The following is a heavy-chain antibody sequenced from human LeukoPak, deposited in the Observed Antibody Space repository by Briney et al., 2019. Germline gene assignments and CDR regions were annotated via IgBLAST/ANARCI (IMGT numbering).Heavy chain of an antibody. D-gene: IGHD3-16*01. J-gene: IGHJ4*02. Sequence: GSSLRLSCAASGMTFSSYGMHWVRQAPGKGLEWVTDIWYDGTKKYYVDSVKGRFTISRDNSKNTLYLQVNSLRAEDTAVYYCARGLGEFYFDLWGQGTLVTVSS. V-gene: IGHV3-33*01. CDR1: GMTFSSYG. CDR2: IWYDGTKK. CDR3: ARGLGEFYFDL.